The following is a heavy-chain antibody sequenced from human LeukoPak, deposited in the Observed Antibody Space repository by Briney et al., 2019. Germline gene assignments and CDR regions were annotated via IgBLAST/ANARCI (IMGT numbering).Heavy chain of an antibody. CDR3: ARDPYGPLDC. CDR2: INPNSGGT. CDR1: GYTFTGYY. V-gene: IGHV1-2*02. Sequence: ASVKVSRKASGYTFTGYYMHWVRQAPGQGLEWMGWINPNSGGTNYAQKFQGRATMTRDTSINTVYLEVNGLKYDDTAVYYCARDPYGPLDCWGQGTRVTVSS. D-gene: IGHD3-10*01. J-gene: IGHJ4*02.